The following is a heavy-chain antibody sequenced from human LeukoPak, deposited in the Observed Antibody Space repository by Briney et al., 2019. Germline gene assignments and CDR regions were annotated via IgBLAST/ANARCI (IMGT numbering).Heavy chain of an antibody. Sequence: SSETLSLTCTVSGGSISSYYWSWLRQPPGKGLEWIGYIYYSGSTNYNPSLKSRVTISVDTSKNQFSLKLSSVTAADTAVYYCARYYYGSGSLSYYYYYGMDVWGKGTTVTVSS. D-gene: IGHD3-10*01. CDR3: ARYYYGSGSLSYYYYYGMDV. CDR1: GGSISSYY. CDR2: IYYSGST. J-gene: IGHJ6*04. V-gene: IGHV4-59*01.